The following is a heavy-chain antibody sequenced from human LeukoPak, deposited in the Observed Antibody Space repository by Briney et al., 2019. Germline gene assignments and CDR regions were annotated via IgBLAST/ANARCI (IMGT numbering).Heavy chain of an antibody. CDR2: FYYTGST. CDR3: ARGYCTGGSCYYFDY. D-gene: IGHD2-15*01. Sequence: KPSETLSLTCTVSGGSVSSGNYYWHWIRQPPGKGLEWIAYFYYTGSTAYNPSLKSRVTISVDTSKNQFSLKLSSVTAADTAVYYCARGYCTGGSCYYFDYWGQGTLVSVSS. CDR1: GGSVSSGNYY. J-gene: IGHJ4*02. V-gene: IGHV4-61*01.